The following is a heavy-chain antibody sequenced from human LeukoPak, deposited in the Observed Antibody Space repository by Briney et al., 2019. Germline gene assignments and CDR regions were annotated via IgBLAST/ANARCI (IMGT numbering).Heavy chain of an antibody. CDR3: AKVHESSSWYEELDY. CDR1: GFTFSSYA. V-gene: IGHV3-23*01. D-gene: IGHD6-13*01. J-gene: IGHJ4*02. CDR2: ISGSGGST. Sequence: AGGSLRLSCAASGFTFSSYAMSWVRQAPGKGLEWVSAISGSGGSTYYADSVKGRSTISRDNSKNTLYLQMNSLRAEDTAVYYCAKVHESSSWYEELDYWGQGTLVTVSS.